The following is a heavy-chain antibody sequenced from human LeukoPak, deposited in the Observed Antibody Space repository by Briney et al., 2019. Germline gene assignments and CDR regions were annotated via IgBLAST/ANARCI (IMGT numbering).Heavy chain of an antibody. CDR3: ARPNYDFWSGGPRSDYYYYMDV. V-gene: IGHV4-34*01. Sequence: SETLSLTCAVYGGSFSGYYWSWIRQPPGKGLEWIGEINHSGSTNYNPSLKSRVTISVDTSKNQFSLKLSSVTAADTAVYYCARPNYDFWSGGPRSDYYYYMDVWGKGTTVTVSS. D-gene: IGHD3-3*01. CDR1: GGSFSGYY. CDR2: INHSGST. J-gene: IGHJ6*03.